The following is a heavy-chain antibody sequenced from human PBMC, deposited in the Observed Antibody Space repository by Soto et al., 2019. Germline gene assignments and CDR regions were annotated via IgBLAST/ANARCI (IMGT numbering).Heavy chain of an antibody. Sequence: PGGSLRLSCAASGFTFSSYDMHWVRQAPGKGLEWVAVISYDGSNKYYSDSVKGRFTISRDNSKNTLYLQMNSLRAEGTAVYYCAKNGRSVGVVAAFDALDIWGQGTMVTVSS. CDR2: ISYDGSNK. V-gene: IGHV3-30*18. D-gene: IGHD2-15*01. CDR3: AKNGRSVGVVAAFDALDI. CDR1: GFTFSSYD. J-gene: IGHJ3*02.